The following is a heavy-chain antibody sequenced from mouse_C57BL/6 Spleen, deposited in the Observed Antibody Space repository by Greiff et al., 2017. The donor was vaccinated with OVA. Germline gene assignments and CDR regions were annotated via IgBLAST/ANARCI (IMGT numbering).Heavy chain of an antibody. V-gene: IGHV1-81*01. CDR2: IYPRSGNT. J-gene: IGHJ2*01. CDR1: GYTFTSYG. CDR3: ARSLNYYGSSYYFDY. Sequence: VQLQQSGAELARPGASVKLSCKASGYTFTSYGISWVTQRTGQGLEWIGEIYPRSGNTYYNEKFKGKATLTADKSSSTAYMELRSLTSEDSAVYFCARSLNYYGSSYYFDYWGQGTTLTVSS. D-gene: IGHD1-1*01.